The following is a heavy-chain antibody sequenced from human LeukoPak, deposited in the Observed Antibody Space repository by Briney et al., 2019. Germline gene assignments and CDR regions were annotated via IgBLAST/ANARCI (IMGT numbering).Heavy chain of an antibody. D-gene: IGHD3-10*01. V-gene: IGHV3-48*03. CDR1: GFTLSSYE. J-gene: IGHJ6*03. CDR2: ISSSGSTI. CDR3: ASGSISAARTYYYYYYMDV. Sequence: PGGSLRLSCAASGFTLSSYEMNWVRQAPGKGLEWVSYISSSGSTIYYADSVKGRFTISRDNAKNSLYLQMNSLRAEDTAVYYCASGSISAARTYYYYYYMDVWRKGTTVTVSS.